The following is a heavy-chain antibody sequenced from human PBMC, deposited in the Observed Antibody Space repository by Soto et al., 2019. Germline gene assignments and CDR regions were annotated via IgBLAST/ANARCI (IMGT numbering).Heavy chain of an antibody. CDR3: ARELHGGSYGMDV. Sequence: EVQLVESGGGLVQPGGSLRLSCAASGFTFSNYDMHWVRQVTGKGLEWVSGITTAGDTYYAGSVKGRFTISREKAKNSLYLQMNSLSAGDTGVYYCARELHGGSYGMDVWGQGTTVTVSS. CDR1: GFTFSNYD. CDR2: ITTAGDT. V-gene: IGHV3-13*01. J-gene: IGHJ6*02.